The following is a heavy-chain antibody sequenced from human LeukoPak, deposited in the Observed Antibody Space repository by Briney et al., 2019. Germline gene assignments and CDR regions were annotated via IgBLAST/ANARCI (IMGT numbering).Heavy chain of an antibody. D-gene: IGHD3-3*01. CDR3: AKDYDFWRG. J-gene: IGHJ4*02. CDR2: IWYDGSIK. V-gene: IGHV3-33*06. Sequence: SGGSLRLSCAASGFTFSSYGMHWVRQAPGKGLEWVAVIWYDGSIKYYADSVKGRFTISRDNSKNTLYLQMNSLRAEDTAVYYCAKDYDFWRGWGQGTLVTVSS. CDR1: GFTFSSYG.